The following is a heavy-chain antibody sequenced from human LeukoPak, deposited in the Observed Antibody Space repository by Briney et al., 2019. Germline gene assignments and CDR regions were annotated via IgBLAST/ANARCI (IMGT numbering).Heavy chain of an antibody. Sequence: SETLSLTCTVSGGSISSYYWSWIRQPPGKGLEWIGYIYYSGSTNYNPSLKSRVTISVDTSKNQFSLKLSSVTAAGTAVYYCARKRGIAAPFDPWGQGTLVTVSS. CDR2: IYYSGST. J-gene: IGHJ5*02. V-gene: IGHV4-59*01. CDR3: ARKRGIAAPFDP. D-gene: IGHD6-6*01. CDR1: GGSISSYY.